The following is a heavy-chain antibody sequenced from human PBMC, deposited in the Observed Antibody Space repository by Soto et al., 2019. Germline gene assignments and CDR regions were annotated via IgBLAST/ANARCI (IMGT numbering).Heavy chain of an antibody. CDR2: ISYDGSNK. V-gene: IGHV3-30-3*01. J-gene: IGHJ4*02. Sequence: PGGSLRLSCAASGFTFSSYAMHWVRQAPGKGLEWVAVISYDGSNKYYADSVKGRFTISRDNSKNTLYLQMNSLRAEDTAVYYCARDGDYYGSGSYYECWGQGTLVTVSS. CDR1: GFTFSSYA. D-gene: IGHD3-10*01. CDR3: ARDGDYYGSGSYYEC.